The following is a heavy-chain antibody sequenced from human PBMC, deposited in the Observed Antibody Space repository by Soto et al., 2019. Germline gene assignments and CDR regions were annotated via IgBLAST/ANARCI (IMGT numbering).Heavy chain of an antibody. Sequence: DSVKGRFTISRDNAKNSLYLQMNSLRAEDTTVYYCARDPDGDYAYWYFDLWGRGTLVTVSS. J-gene: IGHJ2*01. V-gene: IGHV3-7*01. CDR3: ARDPDGDYAYWYFDL. D-gene: IGHD4-17*01.